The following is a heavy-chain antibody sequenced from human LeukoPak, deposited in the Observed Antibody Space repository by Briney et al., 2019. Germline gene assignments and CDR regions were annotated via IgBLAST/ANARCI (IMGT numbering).Heavy chain of an antibody. CDR1: GFTFSSYS. V-gene: IGHV3-21*01. CDR2: ISSSSSYI. CDR3: ARRGCSSTSCYSNYWYFDL. D-gene: IGHD2-2*02. J-gene: IGHJ2*01. Sequence: GGSLRLSCAASGFTFSSYSMNWVRQAPGKGLEWVSSISSSSSYIYYADSVKGRFTISRDNAKNSLYLQMNSLRAEDTAVYYCARRGCSSTSCYSNYWYFDLWGRGTLVTVSS.